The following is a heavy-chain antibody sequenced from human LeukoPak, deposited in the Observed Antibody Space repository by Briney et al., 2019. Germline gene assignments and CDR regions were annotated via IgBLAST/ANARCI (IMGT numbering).Heavy chain of an antibody. D-gene: IGHD2-15*01. CDR3: AKQGCSGGSCYFDY. CDR1: GFTFSNYA. V-gene: IGHV3-23*01. Sequence: GGSLRPSCAASGFTFSNYAMSWVRQAPGKGLEWVSGISGSDYSTYYADSVKGRFTISKDNSKNTLYLQMNSLRAEDTAVYNCAKQGCSGGSCYFDYWGQGTLVTVSS. J-gene: IGHJ4*02. CDR2: ISGSDYST.